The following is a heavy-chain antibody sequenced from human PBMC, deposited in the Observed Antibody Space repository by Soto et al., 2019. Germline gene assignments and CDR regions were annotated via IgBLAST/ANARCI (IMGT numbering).Heavy chain of an antibody. V-gene: IGHV4-34*01. CDR2: FSDSGST. Sequence: PSETLSLTCAVYGGSFSGNYWSWIRQPPGKGLEWIGEFSDSGSTNYNPSLKSRVTISEDMSKSRFSLKLSSVTAADTAVYYCARGNFYYGLDVWGQGTTVTVSS. J-gene: IGHJ6*02. CDR1: GGSFSGNY. CDR3: ARGNFYYGLDV.